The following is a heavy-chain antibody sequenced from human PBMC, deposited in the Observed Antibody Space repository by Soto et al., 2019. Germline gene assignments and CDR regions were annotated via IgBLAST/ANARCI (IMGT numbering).Heavy chain of an antibody. V-gene: IGHV3-21*01. CDR3: ARARVSHAGYSSSANYYYYGMDV. J-gene: IGHJ6*02. Sequence: GGSLRLSCAASGFTFSSYSMNWVRQAPGKGLEWVSSISSSSSYIYYADSVKGRFTISRDNAKNSLYLQMNSLRAEDTAVYYCARARVSHAGYSSSANYYYYGMDVWGQGTTVTVSS. D-gene: IGHD6-13*01. CDR1: GFTFSSYS. CDR2: ISSSSSYI.